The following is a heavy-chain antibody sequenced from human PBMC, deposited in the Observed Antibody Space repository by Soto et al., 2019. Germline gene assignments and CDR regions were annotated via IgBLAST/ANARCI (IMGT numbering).Heavy chain of an antibody. J-gene: IGHJ6*02. D-gene: IGHD4-17*01. CDR1: GYTFTSYD. V-gene: IGHV1-8*01. CDR3: ARDRKDYGEYYYYGMDV. CDR2: MNPNSGNT. Sequence: ASVKVSCKASGYTFTSYDINWVRQATGQGLEWMGWMNPNSGNTGYAQKFQGRVTMTRNTSISTAYMELSSLRSEDTAVYYCARDRKDYGEYYYYGMDVWGQGTTVTVSS.